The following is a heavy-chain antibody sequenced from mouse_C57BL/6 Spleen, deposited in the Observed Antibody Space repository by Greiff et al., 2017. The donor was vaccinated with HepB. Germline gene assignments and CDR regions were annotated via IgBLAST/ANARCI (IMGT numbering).Heavy chain of an antibody. J-gene: IGHJ4*01. CDR1: GFTFSDYG. Sequence: EVQGVESGGGLVKPGGSLKLSCAASGFTFSDYGMHWVRQAPEKGLEWVAYISSGSRTIYYADTVKGRFTISRDNAKNTLFLQMTSLRSEETAMYYCARLTGKDAMDYWGQGTSVTVAS. CDR2: ISSGSRTI. V-gene: IGHV5-17*01. D-gene: IGHD4-1*01. CDR3: ARLTGKDAMDY.